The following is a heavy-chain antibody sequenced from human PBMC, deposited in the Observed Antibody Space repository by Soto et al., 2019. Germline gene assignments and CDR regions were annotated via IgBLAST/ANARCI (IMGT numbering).Heavy chain of an antibody. J-gene: IGHJ6*02. D-gene: IGHD1-26*01. V-gene: IGHV1-18*01. CDR2: VNTYNGNT. Sequence: QVQLVQSGGELKKPGASVKVSCKAAGYIFNTYGFSWVRQGPGQGLEWMGWVNTYNGNTHYAQRLQGRVTMTTEPSTNTSIMERRRLTSDDAAVYYGARDRQVGRGVVAYCYGRDVGGQGTAATVSS. CDR1: GYIFNTYG. CDR3: ARDRQVGRGVVAYCYGRDV.